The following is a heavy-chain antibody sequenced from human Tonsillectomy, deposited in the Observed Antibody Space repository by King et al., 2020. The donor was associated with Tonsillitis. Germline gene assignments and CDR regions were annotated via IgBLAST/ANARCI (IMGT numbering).Heavy chain of an antibody. D-gene: IGHD3-10*01. CDR3: ARIFRQHLGVYCFDY. Sequence: VTLKESGPALVKPTQTLTLTCTFSGFSLSTSGMCVSWIRQPPGKALEWLARIDWDDDKFYSTSLKTRLTISKDTSKNQVVLTMTNMDPVDTGTYYCARIFRQHLGVYCFDYWGQGTLVTVSS. J-gene: IGHJ4*02. CDR1: GFSLSTSGMC. V-gene: IGHV2-70*04. CDR2: IDWDDDK.